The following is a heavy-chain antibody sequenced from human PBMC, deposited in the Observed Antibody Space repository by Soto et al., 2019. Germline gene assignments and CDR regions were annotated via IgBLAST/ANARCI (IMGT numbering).Heavy chain of an antibody. Sequence: PSEILSLTCTVSGGSVSSYYWGWIRQPPGKGLEWIGSIYYSGSTYYNPSLKSRVTISVDTSKNQFSLKLSSVTAADTAVYYCARGRTSGTLFDYWGQGTLVTVSS. V-gene: IGHV4-39*01. J-gene: IGHJ4*02. CDR1: GGSVSSYY. D-gene: IGHD2-2*01. CDR2: IYYSGST. CDR3: ARGRTSGTLFDY.